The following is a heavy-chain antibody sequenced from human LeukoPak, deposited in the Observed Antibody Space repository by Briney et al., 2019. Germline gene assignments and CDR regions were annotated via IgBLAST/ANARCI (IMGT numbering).Heavy chain of an antibody. V-gene: IGHV4-39*01. Sequence: KPSETLSLTCTVPGGSISSSSYYWGWICQPPGKGLELIGTIYYSGSTYYNPSLKSRVTISVDTSKNQFSLKLSSVTAADTAVFYCARLRGLGGSYFAFDIWGQETMVTVSS. CDR2: IYYSGST. CDR3: ARLRGLGGSYFAFDI. J-gene: IGHJ3*02. D-gene: IGHD1-26*01. CDR1: GGSISSSSYY.